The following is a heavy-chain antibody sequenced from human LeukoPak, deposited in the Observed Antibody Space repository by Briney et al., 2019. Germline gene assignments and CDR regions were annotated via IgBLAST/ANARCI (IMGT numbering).Heavy chain of an antibody. Sequence: GGSLRLSCAASGFTFSSYWMHWVRQAPGKGLVWVSRINSDGSSTSYADSVKGRFTISRDNAKNTLYLQMNSLRAEDTAVYCCARGSNLAQRLDAFDFWGQGTMVTVSS. J-gene: IGHJ3*01. CDR2: INSDGSST. V-gene: IGHV3-74*01. CDR1: GFTFSSYW. CDR3: ARGSNLAQRLDAFDF.